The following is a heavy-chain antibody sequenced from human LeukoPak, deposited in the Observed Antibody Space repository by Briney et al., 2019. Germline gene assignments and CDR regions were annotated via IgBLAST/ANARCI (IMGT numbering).Heavy chain of an antibody. J-gene: IGHJ4*02. V-gene: IGHV4-39*07. CDR2: VDWSGST. CDR1: GGSISSSSYY. CDR3: ARPIRN. Sequence: SETLSLTCTVSGGSISSSSYYWGWIRQPPGKGLEWIGSVDWSGSTYYSPSLKSRVTISVDTSKNQFSLSLSSVTAADAAVYYCARPIRNWGQGTLVTVSS.